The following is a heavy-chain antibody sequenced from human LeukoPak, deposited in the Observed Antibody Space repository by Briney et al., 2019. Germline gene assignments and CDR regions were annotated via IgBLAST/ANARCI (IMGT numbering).Heavy chain of an antibody. V-gene: IGHV4-34*01. J-gene: IGHJ5*02. CDR3: ARGHNWFDP. Sequence: SETLSLTCAVYGGSFSGYYWSWIRRPPGKGLEWIGEINHSGSTNYNPSLKSRVTISVDTSKNQFSLKLSSVTAADTAVYYCARGHNWFDPWGQGTLVTVS. CDR1: GGSFSGYY. CDR2: INHSGST.